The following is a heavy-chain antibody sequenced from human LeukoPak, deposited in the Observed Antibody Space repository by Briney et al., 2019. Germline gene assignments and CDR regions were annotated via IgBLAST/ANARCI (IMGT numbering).Heavy chain of an antibody. Sequence: SETLSLTCTVSGASISSGDYLWSWIRQPPGMGLEWIGNIYYSGSTNYNASLKSRVTISIDTSKNQFSLKLSSVTAADTAVYYCARRSYDILTGPRNLNWFDPWGQGTLVTVSS. CDR1: GASISSGDYL. J-gene: IGHJ5*02. CDR3: ARRSYDILTGPRNLNWFDP. V-gene: IGHV4-30-4*01. D-gene: IGHD3-9*01. CDR2: IYYSGST.